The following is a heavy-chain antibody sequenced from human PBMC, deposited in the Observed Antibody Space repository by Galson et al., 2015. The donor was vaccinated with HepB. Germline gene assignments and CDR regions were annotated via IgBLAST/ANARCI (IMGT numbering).Heavy chain of an antibody. CDR3: ASLGEPPSGTDYYDSSGYYSDY. D-gene: IGHD3-22*01. Sequence: SVKVSCKASGGTFSSYAISWGRQAPGQGLEWMGGIIPIFGTANYAQKFQGRVTITADESTSTAYMELSSLRSEDTAVYYCASLGEPPSGTDYYDSSGYYSDYWGQGTLVTVSS. V-gene: IGHV1-69*13. J-gene: IGHJ4*02. CDR1: GGTFSSYA. CDR2: IIPIFGTA.